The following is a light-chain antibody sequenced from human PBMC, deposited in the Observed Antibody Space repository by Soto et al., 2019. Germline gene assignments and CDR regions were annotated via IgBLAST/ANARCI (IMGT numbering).Light chain of an antibody. J-gene: IGKJ1*01. CDR3: QQYNSFRA. CDR2: KAS. CDR1: QSISSW. V-gene: IGKV1-5*03. Sequence: DIQMTPSPSTLSASVVDRVTITCRASQSISSWLAWYQQKPGKAPKLLIYKASSLESGVPSRFSGSGSGTEFTLTISSLQPDDFATYYCQQYNSFRAFGQGTKVDIK.